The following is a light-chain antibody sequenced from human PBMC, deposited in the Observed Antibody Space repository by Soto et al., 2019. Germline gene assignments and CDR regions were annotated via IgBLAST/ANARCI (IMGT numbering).Light chain of an antibody. CDR2: AAS. CDR1: QSISVY. V-gene: IGKV1-39*01. J-gene: IGKJ2*01. Sequence: DIQMTQSPSSLSVSIGDRVTITCRSSQSISVYINWYQKKSGTPPKLLMYAASNLQSGVPSRFSGRGSGTDFTLTISSLQPEDFASYYCQQIYRIPYTFGQGTKVEI. CDR3: QQIYRIPYT.